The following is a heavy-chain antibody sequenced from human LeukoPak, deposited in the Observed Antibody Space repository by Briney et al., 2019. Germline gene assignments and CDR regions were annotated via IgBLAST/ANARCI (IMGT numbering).Heavy chain of an antibody. CDR1: GFTFSSYS. CDR2: IISSSSYI. CDR3: ARDRSLTPAAYYDILTGYYGAYYYYGMDV. V-gene: IGHV3-21*01. J-gene: IGHJ6*02. Sequence: GGSLRLSCAASGFTFSSYSMNWVRQAPGKGLEWVSSIISSSSYIYYADSVKGRFTISRDNAKNSLYLQMNCLRAEDTAVYYCARDRSLTPAAYYDILTGYYGAYYYYGMDVWGQGTTVTVSS. D-gene: IGHD3-9*01.